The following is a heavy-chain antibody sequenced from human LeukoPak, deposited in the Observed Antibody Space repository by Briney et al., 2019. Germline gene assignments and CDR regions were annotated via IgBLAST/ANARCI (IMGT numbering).Heavy chain of an antibody. CDR1: GVSISSYY. J-gene: IGHJ3*02. CDR2: IYTSGST. Sequence: SETLSLTCTDSGVSISSYYWSWIRQPAGKGLEWIGRIYTSGSTNYNPSLKSRVTISVDKSKNQFSLKLSSVTAADTAVYYCARATGSSSASSHSFDIWGQGTMVTVSS. V-gene: IGHV4-4*07. D-gene: IGHD2-2*01. CDR3: ARATGSSSASSHSFDI.